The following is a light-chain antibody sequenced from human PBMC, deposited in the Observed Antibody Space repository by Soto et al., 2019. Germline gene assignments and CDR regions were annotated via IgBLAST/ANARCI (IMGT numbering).Light chain of an antibody. CDR1: QGITTY. V-gene: IGKV1-12*01. Sequence: DIQMTQSPSSVSASVGDRVTITCRASQGITTYLAWYQQKPGKAPKLLVYGASTLQSGVPSRFSGSGSGTDFTLTTSSLQPEDVATYYCQQANSFLALTFGGGTKV. CDR2: GAS. J-gene: IGKJ4*01. CDR3: QQANSFLALT.